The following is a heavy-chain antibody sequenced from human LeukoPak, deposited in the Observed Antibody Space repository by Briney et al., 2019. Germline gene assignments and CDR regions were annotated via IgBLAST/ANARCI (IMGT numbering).Heavy chain of an antibody. V-gene: IGHV3-23*01. CDR1: GFTFSTSA. J-gene: IGHJ4*02. D-gene: IGHD6-13*01. Sequence: PGGSLRLSCAASGFTFSTSAMSCVRQAPGKGLEWVSRIGGSGGNTYYADSVKGRFTISRANSKNTLYMQMNSLRAEDTAVYYCAKCPRYGSSWHSVSEDYWGQGTLVTVCS. CDR3: AKCPRYGSSWHSVSEDY. CDR2: IGGSGGNT.